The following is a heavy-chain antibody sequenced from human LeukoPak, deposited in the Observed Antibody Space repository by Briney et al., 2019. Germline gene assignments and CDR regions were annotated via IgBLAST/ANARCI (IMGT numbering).Heavy chain of an antibody. Sequence: GASVKVSCKASGYTFTAYYIHWVRQAPGQGLEWMGWINPNSGGTNYAQRFQGRVTRTRDTSITTAYMELSRLRSDDTAVYYCASPWGRWFGELIWYFDLWGRGTLVTVSS. CDR1: GYTFTAYY. CDR2: INPNSGGT. J-gene: IGHJ2*01. CDR3: ASPWGRWFGELIWYFDL. V-gene: IGHV1-2*02. D-gene: IGHD3-10*01.